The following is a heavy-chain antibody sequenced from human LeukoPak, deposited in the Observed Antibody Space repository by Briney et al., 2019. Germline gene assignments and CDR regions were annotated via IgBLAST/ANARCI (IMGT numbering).Heavy chain of an antibody. V-gene: IGHV1-46*01. CDR2: INPSGGST. D-gene: IGHD2-15*01. Sequence: ASVKVSCKASGGTFSSYAISWVRQAPGQGLEWMGIINPSGGSTSYAQKFQGRVTMTRDTSTSTVYMELSSLRSEDTAVYYCASLDAALGGYGMDVWGQGTTVTVSS. CDR1: GGTFSSYA. J-gene: IGHJ6*02. CDR3: ASLDAALGGYGMDV.